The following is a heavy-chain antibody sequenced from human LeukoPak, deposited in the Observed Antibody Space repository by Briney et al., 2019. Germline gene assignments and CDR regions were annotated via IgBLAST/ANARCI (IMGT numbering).Heavy chain of an antibody. CDR3: ARGGDGDILTGLVFDY. V-gene: IGHV1-18*01. Sequence: ASVKVSCKASGYRFTSYGISWVRQAPGQGLEWMGWIIAYNGNTNYARKLQGRVTMTTDTSASTAYMELRSLRSDDTAVYYCARGGDGDILTGLVFDYWGQGTLVTVSS. CDR2: IIAYNGNT. D-gene: IGHD3-9*01. CDR1: GYRFTSYG. J-gene: IGHJ4*02.